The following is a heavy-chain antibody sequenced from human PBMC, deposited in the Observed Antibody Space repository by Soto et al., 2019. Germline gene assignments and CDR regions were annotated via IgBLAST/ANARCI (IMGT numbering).Heavy chain of an antibody. V-gene: IGHV4-59*12. CDR3: ARGRRNPRYFDY. CDR1: GGSISSYY. CDR2: IYYSGST. Sequence: PSETLSLTCTVSGGSISSYYWSWIRQPPGKGLEWIGYIYYSGSTNYNPSLKSRVTISVDTSKNQFSLKLSSVTAADTAVYYCARGRRNPRYFDYWGQGTLVTVSS. J-gene: IGHJ4*02.